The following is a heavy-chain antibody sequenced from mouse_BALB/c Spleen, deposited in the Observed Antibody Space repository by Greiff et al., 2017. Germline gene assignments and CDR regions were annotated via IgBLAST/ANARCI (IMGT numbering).Heavy chain of an antibody. V-gene: IGHV14-3*02. CDR1: GFNIKDTY. CDR2: IDPANGNT. D-gene: IGHD1-1*01. J-gene: IGHJ2*01. Sequence: EVQLQQSGAELVKPGASVKLSCTASGFNIKDTYMHWVKQRPEQGLEWIGRIDPANGNTKYDPKFQGKATITAAASSNTAYLQLRSLTSEDTAVYYCASGTTVVVPDYWGQGTTLTVSS. CDR3: ASGTTVVVPDY.